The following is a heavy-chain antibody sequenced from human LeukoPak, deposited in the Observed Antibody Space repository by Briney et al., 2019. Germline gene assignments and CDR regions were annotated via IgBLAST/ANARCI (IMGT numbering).Heavy chain of an antibody. CDR3: VIGGTYGSGS. CDR2: INNDGSST. D-gene: IGHD3-10*01. CDR1: GFPFANTW. Sequence: GGSLRLSCAASGFPFANTWMHWVRQAPGKGLVWVSLINNDGSSTNYADSVKGRFTISRDNAKNTLHLQMNSLRAEDTAVYFCVIGGTYGSGSWGRGTLVTVSS. J-gene: IGHJ4*02. V-gene: IGHV3-74*01.